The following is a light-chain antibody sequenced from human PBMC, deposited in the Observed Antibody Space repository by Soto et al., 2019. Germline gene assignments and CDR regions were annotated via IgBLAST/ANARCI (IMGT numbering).Light chain of an antibody. V-gene: IGKV3-15*01. Sequence: EIVMTQSPDTLFVSLGEGATLSCRASQSVSSHLAWYQHKPGQAPRLLIYGASTRASGIPARFSGSGSETDFTLTISSLQSEDSAVYYCQQYHNWPPITFGQGTRPEIK. CDR1: QSVSSH. J-gene: IGKJ5*01. CDR2: GAS. CDR3: QQYHNWPPIT.